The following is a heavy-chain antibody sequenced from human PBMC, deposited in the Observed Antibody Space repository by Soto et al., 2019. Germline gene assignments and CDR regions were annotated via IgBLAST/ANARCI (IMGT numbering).Heavy chain of an antibody. CDR2: IIPIFGTA. V-gene: IGHV1-69*13. CDR1: GGTFSSYA. Sequence: ASVKVSCKASGGTFSSYAISWVRQAPGRVLEWMGGIIPIFGTANYAQKFQGRVTITADESTSTAYMELSSLRSEDTAVYYCAVGVGATESYYFDYWGQGTLVTVSS. D-gene: IGHD1-26*01. CDR3: AVGVGATESYYFDY. J-gene: IGHJ4*02.